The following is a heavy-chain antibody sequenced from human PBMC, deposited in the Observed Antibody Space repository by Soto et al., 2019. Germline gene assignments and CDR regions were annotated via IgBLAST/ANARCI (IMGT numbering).Heavy chain of an antibody. CDR1: GYNFRNFG. J-gene: IGHJ3*01. V-gene: IGHV1-18*01. CDR3: AREGYSSGFDPFDF. D-gene: IGHD5-18*01. Sequence: QVQLEQSGDAVKKPGASVKVSCKASGYNFRNFGITWVRQASGLGLEWLGWISGYNGRTSSARNFRDGGALTTDTATNTAYMELRSLTSDDTAIYYCAREGYSSGFDPFDFWGQGTKVTVSS. CDR2: ISGYNGRT.